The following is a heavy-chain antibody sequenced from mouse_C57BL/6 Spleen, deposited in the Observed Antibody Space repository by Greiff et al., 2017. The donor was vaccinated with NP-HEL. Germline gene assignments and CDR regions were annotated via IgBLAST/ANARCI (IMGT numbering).Heavy chain of an antibody. CDR1: GFNIKDYY. J-gene: IGHJ2*01. CDR3: ARRAISTVVADY. D-gene: IGHD1-1*01. Sequence: VQLQQSGAELVKPGASVQLSCTASGFNIKDYYMHWVKQRTEQGLEWIVRIDPEDGETKYAPKFQGKATITADTSSNTADLQLSSLTSEDTAVYYCARRAISTVVADYWRKGTALTVSS. V-gene: IGHV14-2*01. CDR2: IDPEDGET.